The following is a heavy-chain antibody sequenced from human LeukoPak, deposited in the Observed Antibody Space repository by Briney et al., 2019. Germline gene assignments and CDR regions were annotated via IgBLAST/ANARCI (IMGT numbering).Heavy chain of an antibody. CDR2: INPNSGGR. Sequence: ASVKVSCKASGYTFTGYYMHWVRQAPGQGLEWMGWINPNSGGRNYAQKFQSRVTMTRDTSISTAYMELSRLRSDDTAVYYCARGVRIAVAGTLIKFDYWGQGTLVTVSS. CDR3: ARGVRIAVAGTLIKFDY. J-gene: IGHJ4*02. CDR1: GYTFTGYY. D-gene: IGHD6-19*01. V-gene: IGHV1-2*02.